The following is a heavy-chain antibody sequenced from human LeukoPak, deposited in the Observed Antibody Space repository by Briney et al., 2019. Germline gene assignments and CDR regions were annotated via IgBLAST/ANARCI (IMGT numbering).Heavy chain of an antibody. CDR2: MNPNNGNK. CDR1: GYTFSSYD. J-gene: IGHJ3*01. CDR3: ARLYCSGGSCSSPDAFDL. D-gene: IGHD2-15*01. Sequence: ASVKVSCKASGYTFSSYDINWVRQATGHGLEWMGWMNPNNGNKGYAQKLQGRVTLTRNTSISTAYMGLSSLRSEDAAVYYCARLYCSGGSCSSPDAFDLWGQGTLVTVSS. V-gene: IGHV1-8*01.